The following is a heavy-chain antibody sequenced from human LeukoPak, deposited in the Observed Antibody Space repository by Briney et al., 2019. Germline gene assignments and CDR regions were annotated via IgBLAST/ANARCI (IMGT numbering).Heavy chain of an antibody. V-gene: IGHV4-34*01. CDR3: ARGRYYDSSGYTNFDY. CDR1: GFTFSSYW. J-gene: IGHJ4*02. D-gene: IGHD3-22*01. Sequence: KPGGSLRLSCAASGFTFSSYWMSWIRQPPGKGLEWIGEINHSGSTNYNPSLKSRVTISVDTSKNQFSLKLSSVTAADTAVYYCARGRYYDSSGYTNFDYWGQGTLVTVSS. CDR2: INHSGST.